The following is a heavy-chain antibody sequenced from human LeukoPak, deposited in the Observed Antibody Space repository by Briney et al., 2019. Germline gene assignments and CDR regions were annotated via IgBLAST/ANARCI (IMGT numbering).Heavy chain of an antibody. D-gene: IGHD3-16*01. J-gene: IGHJ4*02. CDR2: IHADGRVT. CDR1: GFPFDDYA. Sequence: GGSLRLSCAASGFPFDDYAMTWFRQAPGMGLEWVANIHADGRVTNYLDSVKGRFTISRDDARNSVYLQLSSLRAEDTALYYCARGRGWVDHWGQGTLVTVSS. CDR3: ARGRGWVDH. V-gene: IGHV3-7*01.